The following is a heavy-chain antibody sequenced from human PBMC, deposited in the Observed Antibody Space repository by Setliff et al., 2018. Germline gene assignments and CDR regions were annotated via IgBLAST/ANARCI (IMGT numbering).Heavy chain of an antibody. Sequence: GGSLRLSCAASGFTFSDYYMSWIRQAPGKGLEWVSYISSSSSYTNYADSVKGRFTISRDNAKNSLYLQMNSLRAEDTAVYYCARVGSGGSHHHNQQPMDVWGKGTTVTVSS. CDR1: GFTFSDYY. J-gene: IGHJ6*03. CDR2: ISSSSSYT. D-gene: IGHD2-15*01. V-gene: IGHV3-11*05. CDR3: ARVGSGGSHHHNQQPMDV.